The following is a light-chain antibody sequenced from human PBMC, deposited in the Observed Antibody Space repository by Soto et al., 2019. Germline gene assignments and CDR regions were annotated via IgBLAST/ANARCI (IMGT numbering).Light chain of an antibody. J-gene: IGKJ4*01. CDR3: QQYNNWPPLT. Sequence: EVVMTQSPATLSVSTGERATLSCRASQSVSNNLAWYQQKPGQAPRLLIYGAFIRATGIPARFSGSGSGTEFTLTISSLQSEDFAVYYCQQYNNWPPLTFGGGTKVEIK. V-gene: IGKV3D-15*01. CDR1: QSVSNN. CDR2: GAF.